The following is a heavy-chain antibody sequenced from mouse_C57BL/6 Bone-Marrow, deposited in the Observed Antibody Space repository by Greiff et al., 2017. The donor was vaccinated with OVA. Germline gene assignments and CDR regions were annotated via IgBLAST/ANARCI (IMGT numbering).Heavy chain of an antibody. V-gene: IGHV1-19*01. CDR2: INPYNGGT. J-gene: IGHJ3*01. D-gene: IGHD2-4*01. CDR1: GYTFTDYY. CDR3: VDDYDGAWFAY. Sequence: VQLQQSGPVLVKPGASVKMSCKASGYTFTDYYMNWVKQSHGKSLEWIGVINPYNGGTSYNQKFKGKATLTVDKSSSTAYMELNSLTSEASEVYDYVDDYDGAWFAYWGQGTLVTVSA.